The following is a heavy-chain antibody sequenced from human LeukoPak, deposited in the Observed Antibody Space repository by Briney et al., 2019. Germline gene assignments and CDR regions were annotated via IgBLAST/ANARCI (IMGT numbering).Heavy chain of an antibody. D-gene: IGHD1-14*01. J-gene: IGHJ4*02. CDR2: ISRRGDTT. CDR1: GFTFSNYA. CDR3: SKATGPNSFRYIEY. Sequence: PGGSLRLSCGASGFTFSNYAMNWVRQVPGKGLEWLSGISRRGDTTYYTDSVKGRFTISRDNSNNTLYLQMTTLRADDTAVYYCSKATGPNSFRYIEYWGQGTLVTVSS. V-gene: IGHV3-23*01.